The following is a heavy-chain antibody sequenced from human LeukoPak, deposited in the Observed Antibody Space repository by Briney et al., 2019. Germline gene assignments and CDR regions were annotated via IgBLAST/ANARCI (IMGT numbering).Heavy chain of an antibody. J-gene: IGHJ4*02. CDR2: IYHSGST. CDR3: ARLRSSSLVDY. CDR1: GYSISSGYY. V-gene: IGHV4-38-2*01. D-gene: IGHD6-13*01. Sequence: PSETLSLTCAVSGYSISSGYYWGWIRQPPGKGLEWIGSIYHSGSTYYNPSLKSRVTISVDTSKNQFSLKLSSVTAADTAVYYCARLRSSSLVDYWGQGTLVTVSS.